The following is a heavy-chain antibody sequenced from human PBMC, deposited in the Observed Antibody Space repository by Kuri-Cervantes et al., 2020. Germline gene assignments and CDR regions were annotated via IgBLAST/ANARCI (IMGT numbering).Heavy chain of an antibody. J-gene: IGHJ6*03. CDR2: IWSGGKNE. CDR1: GFTFSNAW. CDR3: AKERDYYYMDV. Sequence: GESLKISCVVSGFTFSNAWMSWVRQAPGKGLEWVAIIWSGGKNEYYADSVKGRFTLSRDNSKNTLYLQMNSLRDEDTAVYFCAKERDYYYMDVWGKGTTVTVSS. V-gene: IGHV3-30*02.